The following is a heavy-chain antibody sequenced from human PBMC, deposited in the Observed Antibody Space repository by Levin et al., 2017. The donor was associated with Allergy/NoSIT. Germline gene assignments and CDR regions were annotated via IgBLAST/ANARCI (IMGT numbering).Heavy chain of an antibody. CDR2: LNPNTGGT. CDR1: GFTFTIYD. J-gene: IGHJ5*02. D-gene: IGHD6-13*01. Sequence: ASVKVSCKASGFTFTIYDIHWVRQAPGQGLEWVGRLNPNTGGTDSAQKFMGRVTMTRDTSTTTAFMELTRLRPEDTAIYYCARETIAAPPYNWFDTWGQGALVTVSS. V-gene: IGHV1-2*06. CDR3: ARETIAAPPYNWFDT.